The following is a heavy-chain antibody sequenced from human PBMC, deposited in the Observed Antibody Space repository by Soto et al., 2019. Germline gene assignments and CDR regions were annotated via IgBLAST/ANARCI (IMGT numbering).Heavy chain of an antibody. D-gene: IGHD3-3*01. Sequence: GGSLRLSCAASGFTFSSYWMHWVRQAPGKGLVWVSRINSDGSSTSYADSVKGRFTISGDNAKNTLYLQMNSLRAEDTAVYYCARVQVVGYDFPIGPSGMDVWGQWTTVTVSS. CDR2: INSDGSST. CDR1: GFTFSSYW. CDR3: ARVQVVGYDFPIGPSGMDV. J-gene: IGHJ6*02. V-gene: IGHV3-74*01.